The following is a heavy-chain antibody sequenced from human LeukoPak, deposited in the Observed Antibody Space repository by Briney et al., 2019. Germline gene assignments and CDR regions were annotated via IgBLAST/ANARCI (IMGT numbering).Heavy chain of an antibody. Sequence: GGSLRLSCAASGFTVSSNYMSWVRQAPGKGLEWVSVIYSGGSTYYADSVKGRFTISRDNSKNTLYLQMNSLRDEYTAVYYWARDGGYLDAFDIWGQGTMVTVSS. D-gene: IGHD3-22*01. CDR2: IYSGGST. CDR3: ARDGGYLDAFDI. J-gene: IGHJ3*02. V-gene: IGHV3-53*01. CDR1: GFTVSSNY.